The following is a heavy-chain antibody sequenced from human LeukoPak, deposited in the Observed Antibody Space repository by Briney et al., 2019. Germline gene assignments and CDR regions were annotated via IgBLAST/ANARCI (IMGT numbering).Heavy chain of an antibody. D-gene: IGHD3-10*01. CDR1: GYSFTSYW. J-gene: IGHJ3*02. CDR3: ASPSIRGGSVRAAFDI. V-gene: IGHV5-51*01. Sequence: GESLKISCKGSGYSFTSYWIGWVRQMPGKGLEWMGIIYPGDSDTRYSPSFQGQVTISADKSISTAYLQWSSLKASDTAMYYCASPSIRGGSVRAAFDIWGQGTMVTVSS. CDR2: IYPGDSDT.